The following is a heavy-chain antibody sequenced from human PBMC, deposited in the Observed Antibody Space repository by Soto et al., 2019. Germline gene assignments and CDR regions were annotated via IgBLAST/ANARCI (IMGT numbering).Heavy chain of an antibody. Sequence: ASVKVSCKASGYTFTSYYMHWVRQAPGQGLEWMGIINPSGGSTSYAQKFQGRVTMTRDTSTSTAYMELSSLRSEDTAVYYCARGDNERGYSGYDPRSYGMDVWGQGTTVTVSS. CDR2: INPSGGST. CDR1: GYTFTSYY. CDR3: ARGDNERGYSGYDPRSYGMDV. D-gene: IGHD5-12*01. J-gene: IGHJ6*02. V-gene: IGHV1-46*01.